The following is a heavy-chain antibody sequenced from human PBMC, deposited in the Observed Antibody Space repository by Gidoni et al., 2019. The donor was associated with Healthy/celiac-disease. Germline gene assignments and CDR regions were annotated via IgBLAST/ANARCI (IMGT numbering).Heavy chain of an antibody. J-gene: IGHJ6*03. CDR3: ARGGGPLWFRELFPSYYYYYMDV. CDR1: GFTFSRYW. CDR2: IKQDGSEK. V-gene: IGHV3-7*01. D-gene: IGHD3-10*01. Sequence: EVQLVESGGGLVQPGGSLRLSCAASGFTFSRYWLSWVRQAPGKGLEWVANIKQDGSEKYYVDSVKGRFTISRDNAKNSLYLQMNSLRAEDTAVYYCARGGGPLWFRELFPSYYYYYMDVWGKGTTVTVSS.